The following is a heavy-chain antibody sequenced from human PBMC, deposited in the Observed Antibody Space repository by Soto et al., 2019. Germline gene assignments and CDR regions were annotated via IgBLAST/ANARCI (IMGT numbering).Heavy chain of an antibody. Sequence: SVKGSCKASGDTFSSYAISWVRQAPGQGLEWMGGIIPIFGTANYAQKFQGRVTITADESTSTAYMELSSLRSEDTAVYYCARSKHCSSTICYRWFGIYYLMDFWGRGTTV. CDR1: GDTFSSYA. CDR2: IIPIFGTA. V-gene: IGHV1-69*13. CDR3: ARSKHCSSTICYRWFGIYYLMDF. D-gene: IGHD2-2*01. J-gene: IGHJ6*02.